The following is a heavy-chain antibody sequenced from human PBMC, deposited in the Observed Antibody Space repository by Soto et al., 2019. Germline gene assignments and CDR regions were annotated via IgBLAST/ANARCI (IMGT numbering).Heavy chain of an antibody. CDR2: IYYSGST. D-gene: IGHD5-18*01. CDR3: ASSSRDVDTAMVLFDY. CDR1: GVSISSYY. V-gene: IGHV4-59*01. J-gene: IGHJ4*02. Sequence: SETLSLTCTVSGVSISSYYWSWIRQPPGKGLEWIGYIYYSGSTNYNPSLKSRVTISVDTSKNQFSLKLSSVTAADTAVYYCASSSRDVDTAMVLFDYWGQGTLVTVS.